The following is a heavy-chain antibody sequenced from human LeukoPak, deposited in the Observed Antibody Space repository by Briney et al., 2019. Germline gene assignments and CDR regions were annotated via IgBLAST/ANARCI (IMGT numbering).Heavy chain of an antibody. V-gene: IGHV3-48*03. J-gene: IGHJ4*02. Sequence: PGGSLRLSCAASGFTFSSYEMNWVRQAPGKGLEWVSYISSSCSTIYYADSVKGRFTISRDNAKNSLYLQMNSLRAEDTAVYYCAREHYGHAPFDYWGQGTLVTVSS. CDR2: ISSSCSTI. CDR3: AREHYGHAPFDY. CDR1: GFTFSSYE. D-gene: IGHD3-10*01.